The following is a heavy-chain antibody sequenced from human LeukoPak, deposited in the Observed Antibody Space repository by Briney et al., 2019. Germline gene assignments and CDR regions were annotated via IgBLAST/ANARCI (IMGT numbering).Heavy chain of an antibody. CDR1: GYTFTGYY. D-gene: IGHD1-14*01. V-gene: IGHV1-2*02. J-gene: IGHJ4*02. Sequence: GASVKVSCKASGYTFTGYYIHWVRQAPGQGLESMGWINSNSGGTNYAQKFQGRVTMTRDTSISAAYMELSRLRSDDTAVYYCARGRYLDYWGQGTLVPVSS. CDR2: INSNSGGT. CDR3: ARGRYLDY.